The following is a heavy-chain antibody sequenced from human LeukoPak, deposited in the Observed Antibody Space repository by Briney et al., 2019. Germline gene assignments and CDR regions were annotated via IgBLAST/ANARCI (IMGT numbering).Heavy chain of an antibody. Sequence: ASVKVSCKASGGTFSSYAISWVRQAPGQGLEWMGRIIPILGIANYAQKFQGRVTITADKSTSTAYMELSSLRSEDTAVYYCARSLPDYYDSSGYYYFDYWGQGTLVTVSS. V-gene: IGHV1-69*04. CDR1: GGTFSSYA. D-gene: IGHD3-22*01. CDR2: IIPILGIA. J-gene: IGHJ4*02. CDR3: ARSLPDYYDSSGYYYFDY.